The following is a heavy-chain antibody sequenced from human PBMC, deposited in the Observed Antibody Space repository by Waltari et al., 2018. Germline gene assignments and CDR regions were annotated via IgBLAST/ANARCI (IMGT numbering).Heavy chain of an antibody. J-gene: IGHJ2*01. D-gene: IGHD3-16*02. Sequence: QVQLVQSGAEVKTPGASVKVSCKASGYTFTGYYMHWVRQHPGQGLEWMGRINPNSGGTNSAKKYQGSVTIARDTSISTAYMWLSRLRSDDTAVYYWARDPQYIWGSYRYGWYFDHWGRGTLVTVSS. V-gene: IGHV1-2*06. CDR3: ARDPQYIWGSYRYGWYFDH. CDR2: INPNSGGT. CDR1: GYTFTGYY.